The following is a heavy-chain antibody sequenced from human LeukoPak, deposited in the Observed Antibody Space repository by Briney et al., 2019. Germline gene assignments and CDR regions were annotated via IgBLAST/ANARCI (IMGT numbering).Heavy chain of an antibody. J-gene: IGHJ4*02. CDR3: SRGSGWLSVY. D-gene: IGHD6-19*01. CDR2: ISGGTT. Sequence: PGGSLRLSCAASGFTFSSYAMHWVRQAPGKGLEWIGFISGGTTEYAASVKGRFTISRDDSTSIAYLQMNSLTTEDTAVYYCSRGSGWLSVYWGQGTLVTVSS. CDR1: GFTFSSYA. V-gene: IGHV3-49*04.